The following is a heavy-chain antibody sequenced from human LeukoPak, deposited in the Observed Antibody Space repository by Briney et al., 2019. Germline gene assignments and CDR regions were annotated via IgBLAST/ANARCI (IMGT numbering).Heavy chain of an antibody. CDR1: AFTFSSYA. J-gene: IGHJ4*02. CDR3: AKDRGYCSGGSFYFDF. Sequence: AGSLILSCAASAFTFSSYAMSCVRQAPPKGLEWVSAISGSGGSTYYADSVKGRFTISRDNSKNTLYLQMNSLRAEDTAVYYCAKDRGYCSGGSFYFDFWGQGTLVTVSS. V-gene: IGHV3-23*01. CDR2: ISGSGGST. D-gene: IGHD2-15*01.